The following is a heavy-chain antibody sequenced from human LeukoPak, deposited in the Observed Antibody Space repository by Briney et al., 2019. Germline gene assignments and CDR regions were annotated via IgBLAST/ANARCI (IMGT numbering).Heavy chain of an antibody. CDR1: GYTFTNYG. V-gene: IGHV1-18*01. CDR2: IRPYNANT. J-gene: IGHJ4*02. Sequence: ASVKVSCKASGYTFTNYGITWVRQAPGQGLEWVGWIRPYNANTNYAKNLQGRVTIATDTSTSIAYMELRSLRSDDTAVYYCARGRPGDSTILEYWGQGTLVTVSS. D-gene: IGHD5/OR15-5a*01. CDR3: ARGRPGDSTILEY.